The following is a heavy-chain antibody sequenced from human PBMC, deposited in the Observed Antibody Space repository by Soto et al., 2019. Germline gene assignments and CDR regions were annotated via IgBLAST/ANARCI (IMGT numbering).Heavy chain of an antibody. CDR1: GYTFTGYS. Sequence: VSVKVSCKASGYTFTGYSMHWVRQAPGQGLEWMGWINPNSGGTNYAQKFQGRVTMTRDTSISTAYMELSRLRSDDTAVYYCARPSAWYYFDXWGQVTLVTVSX. D-gene: IGHD6-19*01. CDR3: ARPSAWYYFDX. V-gene: IGHV1-2*02. CDR2: INPNSGGT. J-gene: IGHJ4*02.